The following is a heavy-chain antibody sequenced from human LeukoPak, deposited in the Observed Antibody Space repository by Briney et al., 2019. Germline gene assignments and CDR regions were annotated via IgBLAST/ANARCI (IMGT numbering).Heavy chain of an antibody. CDR2: ISSNGGST. CDR1: GFTFSCYA. CDR3: VKGPFATTGTTHFDY. J-gene: IGHJ4*02. D-gene: IGHD1-1*01. Sequence: GGSLRLSCSASGFTFSCYAMHWVRQAPGKGLEYVSAISSNGGSTYYADSVKGRFTISRDNSKNTLYLQMSSLRAEDTAVYYCVKGPFATTGTTHFDYWGQGTLVTVSS. V-gene: IGHV3-64D*06.